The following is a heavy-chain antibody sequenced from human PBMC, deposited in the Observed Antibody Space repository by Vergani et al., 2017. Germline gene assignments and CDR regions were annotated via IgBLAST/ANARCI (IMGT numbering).Heavy chain of an antibody. D-gene: IGHD3-10*01. Sequence: VQLVESGGGLVQPGGSLRLSCAASGFTFSSYEMNWVRQAPGKGLEWIGSIYYSGSTYSNPSLKSRVTISVDTSKNQFSLKLSSVTAADTAVYYCARVYGSGSYNPRNWFDPWGQGTLVTVSS. CDR2: IYYSGST. CDR1: GFTFSSYE. CDR3: ARVYGSGSYNPRNWFDP. V-gene: IGHV4-39*07. J-gene: IGHJ5*02.